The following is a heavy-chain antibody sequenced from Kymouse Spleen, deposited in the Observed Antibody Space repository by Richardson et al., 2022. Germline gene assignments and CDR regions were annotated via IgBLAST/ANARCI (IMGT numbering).Heavy chain of an antibody. CDR3: ARGADVLRYFDWLPHDAFDI. Sequence: QVQLQQWGAGLLKPSETLSLTCAVYGGSFSGYYWSWIRQPPGKGLEWIGEINHSGSTNYNPSLKSRVTISVDTSKNQFSLKLSSVTAADTAVYYCARGADVLRYFDWLPHDAFDIWGQGTMVTVSS. J-gene: IGHJ3*02. V-gene: IGHV4-34*01. D-gene: IGHD3-9*01. CDR2: INHSGST. CDR1: GGSFSGYY.